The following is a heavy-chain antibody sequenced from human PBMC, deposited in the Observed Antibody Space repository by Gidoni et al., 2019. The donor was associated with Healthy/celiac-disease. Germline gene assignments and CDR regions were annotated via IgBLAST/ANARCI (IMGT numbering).Heavy chain of an antibody. D-gene: IGHD6-13*01. Sequence: EVQLVESGGGLVQPGRSLRLSCAASGFTFDDYAMHWVRQAPGKGLEWVSGISWNSGSIGYADSVKGRFTISRDNAKNSLYLQMDSLRAEDTALYYCAKEIAAAGFDYWGQGTLVTVSS. V-gene: IGHV3-9*01. CDR2: ISWNSGSI. J-gene: IGHJ4*02. CDR3: AKEIAAAGFDY. CDR1: GFTFDDYA.